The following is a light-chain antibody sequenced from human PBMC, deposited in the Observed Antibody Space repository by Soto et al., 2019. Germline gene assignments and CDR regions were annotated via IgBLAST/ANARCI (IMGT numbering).Light chain of an antibody. V-gene: IGKV1-27*01. CDR1: QGIDQS. J-gene: IGKJ3*01. CDR2: SAS. Sequence: DIQMTQSPPSLSASVGDRVTITCRAIQGIDQSLAGYQQKPGEIPNLLIYSASTLQSGVPSRFSGSGSVTAFTLTIISLQPEDVATYYYQEHYSGPPLAFGPGTKVDV. CDR3: QEHYSGPPLA.